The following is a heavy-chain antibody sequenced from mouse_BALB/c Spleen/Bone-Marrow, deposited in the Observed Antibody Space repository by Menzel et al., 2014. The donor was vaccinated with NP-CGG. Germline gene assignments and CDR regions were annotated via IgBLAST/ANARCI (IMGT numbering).Heavy chain of an antibody. D-gene: IGHD2-3*01. CDR2: NNPGSGGT. Sequence: VQLQQSGAELVRPGTSVKVSCKASGYAFTNYLIEWVKQRPGQGLEWIGVNNPGSGGTNYNEKFKGKATLTADKSSSTVYMQLSSLTSDDTAVYFCARSIYDGYSEAMDYWGQGTSVTVSS. CDR3: ARSIYDGYSEAMDY. J-gene: IGHJ4*01. V-gene: IGHV1-54*03. CDR1: GYAFTNYL.